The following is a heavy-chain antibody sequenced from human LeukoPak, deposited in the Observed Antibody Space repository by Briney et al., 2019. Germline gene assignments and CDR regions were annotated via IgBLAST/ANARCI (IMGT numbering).Heavy chain of an antibody. CDR1: GFTFSSYW. CDR3: AKVMTTVTADY. Sequence: GGSLRLSCAASGFTFSSYWMSWVRQAPGKGLEWVAFIRYDGHNKYYADFVKGRFTISRDNSKNTLYLQMNSLGAEDTAVYYCAKVMTTVTADYWGQGTLVTVSS. V-gene: IGHV3-30*02. CDR2: IRYDGHNK. J-gene: IGHJ4*02. D-gene: IGHD4-17*01.